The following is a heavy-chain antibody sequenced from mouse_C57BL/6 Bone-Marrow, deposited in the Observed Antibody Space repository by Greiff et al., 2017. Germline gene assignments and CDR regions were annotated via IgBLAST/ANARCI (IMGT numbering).Heavy chain of an antibody. D-gene: IGHD3-2*02. CDR1: EYEFPSHD. V-gene: IGHV5-2*01. CDR2: INSDGGST. Sequence: EVQVVESGGGLVQPGESLKLSCESNEYEFPSHDMSWVRKTPEKRLELVAAINSDGGSTYYPDTMERRFIISRDNTKTTLYLQMSSLRSEDTALYYCARLGAQAFYYAMDYWGQGTSVTVSS. J-gene: IGHJ4*01. CDR3: ARLGAQAFYYAMDY.